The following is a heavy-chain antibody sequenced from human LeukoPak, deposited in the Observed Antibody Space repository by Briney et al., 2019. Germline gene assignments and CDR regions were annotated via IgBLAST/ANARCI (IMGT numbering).Heavy chain of an antibody. J-gene: IGHJ4*02. CDR3: TKATKWLAFDD. CDR2: IYTGGTT. V-gene: IGHV4-59*11. D-gene: IGHD6-19*01. Sequence: SETLSLTCTVSGGSTSSHFWSWIRQPPGKGLEWIGNIYTGGTTNYNPSLKSGVTISIDTSKNQLSLHLASVTAAGTAVYYCTKATKWLAFDDWGRGTLVTVSS. CDR1: GGSTSSHF.